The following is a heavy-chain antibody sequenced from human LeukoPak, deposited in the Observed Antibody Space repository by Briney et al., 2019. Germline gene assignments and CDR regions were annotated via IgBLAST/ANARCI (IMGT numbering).Heavy chain of an antibody. Sequence: PSETLSLTCTVSGGSISSYYWSWIRQPPGKGLEWIGYIYYSGSTNYNPSLKSRVTISVDTSKNQFSPKLSSVTAADTAVYYCARDLRLYGMDVWGQGTTVTVSS. CDR3: ARDLRLYGMDV. V-gene: IGHV4-59*01. CDR2: IYYSGST. J-gene: IGHJ6*02. CDR1: GGSISSYY.